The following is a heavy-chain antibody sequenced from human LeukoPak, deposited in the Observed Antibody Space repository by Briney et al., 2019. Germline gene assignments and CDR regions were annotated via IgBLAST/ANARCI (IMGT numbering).Heavy chain of an antibody. Sequence: SETLSLTCTVSGGSITSHYWSWIRQPSGKGLEWIGYMYYSGFSNYNPSLKSRVTISIDTSKNQFSLKLSSVTAADTAVYYCARDAIDGGYYMDVWGRGTTVTVSS. CDR1: GGSITSHY. J-gene: IGHJ6*03. CDR2: MYYSGFS. V-gene: IGHV4-59*11. CDR3: ARDAIDGGYYMDV. D-gene: IGHD2-15*01.